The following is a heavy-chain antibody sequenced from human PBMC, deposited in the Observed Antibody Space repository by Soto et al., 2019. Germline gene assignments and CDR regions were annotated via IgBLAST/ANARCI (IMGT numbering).Heavy chain of an antibody. V-gene: IGHV4-34*01. J-gene: IGHJ5*02. D-gene: IGHD5-12*01. Sequence: SETLSLTCAFYGESFIGYYWTLIRQPPGKGLEWIGEINHRGYTNYNPSLKSRVTISIDTSKNQFSLKLTSVTAADTSVYYCARTDIVTTNWFDPWGRGTLVTVSS. CDR1: GESFIGYY. CDR3: ARTDIVTTNWFDP. CDR2: INHRGYT.